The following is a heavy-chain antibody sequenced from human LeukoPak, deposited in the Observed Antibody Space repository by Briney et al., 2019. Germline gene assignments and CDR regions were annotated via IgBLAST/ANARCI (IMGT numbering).Heavy chain of an antibody. CDR1: GFTFDDYA. CDR3: AKDPHYNTLSGYFDY. Sequence: GRSLRLSCAASGFTFDDYAMHWVRQGPGKGLEWVSGIRWNRGYIGYADSVKGRFTISRDNAKNSLYLQMNSPTAEDTALYYCAKDPHYNTLSGYFDYWGQGTLVTVSS. D-gene: IGHD3-10*01. V-gene: IGHV3-9*01. J-gene: IGHJ4*02. CDR2: IRWNRGYI.